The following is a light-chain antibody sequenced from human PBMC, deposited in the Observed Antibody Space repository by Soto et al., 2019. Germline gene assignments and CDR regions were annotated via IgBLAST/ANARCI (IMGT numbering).Light chain of an antibody. CDR3: SSYAGSNNLV. Sequence: QSALTQPPSASGSPGQSVTISCTGTSGDVGGYNYVSWYQHHPGKAPKLMIYEVNKRPSGVPDRFSGSKSGNTASLTVSGLQAEDEADYYCSSYAGSNNLVFGGGTKVTVL. CDR1: SGDVGGYNY. V-gene: IGLV2-8*01. J-gene: IGLJ3*02. CDR2: EVN.